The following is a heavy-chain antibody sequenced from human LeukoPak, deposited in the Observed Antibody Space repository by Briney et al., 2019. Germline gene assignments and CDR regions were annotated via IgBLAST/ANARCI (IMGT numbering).Heavy chain of an antibody. CDR3: ARDRYGSKSYYSFDS. V-gene: IGHV3-11*01. CDR1: GFIFSDYY. CDR2: ISNSGNSK. D-gene: IGHD3-10*01. Sequence: GGSLRLSCAVSGFIFSDYYMGWIRQPPGKGLEWVAYISNSGNSKDYAESVQGRFTISRDNAKNSLSLHMNSLRVEDTAVYYCARDRYGSKSYYSFDSWGQGTLVTVSS. J-gene: IGHJ4*02.